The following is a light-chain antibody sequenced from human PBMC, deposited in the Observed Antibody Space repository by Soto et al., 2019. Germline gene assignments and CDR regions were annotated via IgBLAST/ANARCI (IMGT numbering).Light chain of an antibody. CDR2: GAS. V-gene: IGKV3-20*01. Sequence: IVMTQSPATLSVSPRERATLSCRASQSVSNNYLAWSQQKPGQAPRLLIDGASNRATGIKDRCSGSGAGTDCTLTISRLETEDLAVYYGQQYGSSPLTFGGGTKVEIK. CDR3: QQYGSSPLT. CDR1: QSVSNNY. J-gene: IGKJ4*01.